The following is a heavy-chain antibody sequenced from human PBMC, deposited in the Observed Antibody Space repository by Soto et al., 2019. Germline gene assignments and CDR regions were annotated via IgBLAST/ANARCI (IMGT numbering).Heavy chain of an antibody. CDR1: GGSISSDY. D-gene: IGHD3-10*01. CDR3: ARVRSGAGYYGMDV. J-gene: IGHJ6*02. CDR2: IYHSGPT. V-gene: IGHV4-59*01. Sequence: QVQLQESGPGLVKPSETLSLTCSVAGGSISSDYWSWIRQPPGKGLEYIGYIYHSGPTNYNPSLTRRGPISVDTSKNQFSLRLSSVTAADTDVYYCARVRSGAGYYGMDVWGQGTTVTVSS.